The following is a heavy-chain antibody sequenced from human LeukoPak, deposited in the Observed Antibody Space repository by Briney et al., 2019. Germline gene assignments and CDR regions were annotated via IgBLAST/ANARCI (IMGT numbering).Heavy chain of an antibody. CDR3: AKDTYSSSPYYFDY. D-gene: IGHD6-6*01. V-gene: IGHV3-7*03. Sequence: PGGSLRLSCAASGFTFSSHWMTWVRQAPGKGLEWVANIKEDGTRKNYMDSVKGRFTISRDNAKNSLYLQMSGLRAEDTALYYCAKDTYSSSPYYFDYWGQGTLVTVSS. CDR2: IKEDGTRK. J-gene: IGHJ4*02. CDR1: GFTFSSHW.